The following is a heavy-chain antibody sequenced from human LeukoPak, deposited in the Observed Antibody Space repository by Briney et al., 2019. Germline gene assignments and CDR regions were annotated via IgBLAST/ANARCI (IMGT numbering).Heavy chain of an antibody. CDR3: AKSGCSGGSCYSGTYFDL. CDR1: GFTFSSYA. D-gene: IGHD2-15*01. J-gene: IGHJ2*01. V-gene: IGHV3-23*01. Sequence: GGSLRLSCAASGFTFSSYAMSWVRQAPGKGLEWVSAISGSGGSTYYADSVKGRFTISRDNSKSTLYLQMNSLRAEDTAVYCCAKSGCSGGSCYSGTYFDLWGRGTLVTVSS. CDR2: ISGSGGST.